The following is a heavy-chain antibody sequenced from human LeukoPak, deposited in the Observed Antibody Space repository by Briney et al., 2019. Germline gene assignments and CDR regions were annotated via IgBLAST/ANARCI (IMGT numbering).Heavy chain of an antibody. D-gene: IGHD3-10*01. CDR1: GFTFSSYA. J-gene: IGHJ4*02. Sequence: PGGSLRLSCAASGFTFSSYAMSWVRQAPGKGLVWVSRINSDGSSTSYADSVKGRFTISRDNAKNTLYLQMNSLRAEDTAVYYCARDRGPLWFGELGFVYWGQGTLVTVSS. CDR2: INSDGSST. CDR3: ARDRGPLWFGELGFVY. V-gene: IGHV3-74*01.